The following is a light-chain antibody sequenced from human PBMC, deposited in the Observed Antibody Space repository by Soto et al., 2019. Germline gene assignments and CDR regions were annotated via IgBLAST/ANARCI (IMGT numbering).Light chain of an antibody. Sequence: EIVLTQSPVTPSLSSGERATLLCRASQSVSGYLAWYQQKPGKAPKLLISDASNRSTSVPARFSGGGCGADVSLPIISRETEDFVAYYCQQRSNRPTITFGQGTRLEIK. J-gene: IGKJ5*01. CDR3: QQRSNRPTIT. V-gene: IGKV3-11*01. CDR2: DAS. CDR1: QSVSGY.